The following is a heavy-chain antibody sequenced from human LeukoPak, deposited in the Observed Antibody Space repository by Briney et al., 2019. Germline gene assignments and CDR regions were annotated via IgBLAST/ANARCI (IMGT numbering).Heavy chain of an antibody. Sequence: PGGSLTLSCPASGFTFSSYAMSWVRQAAGTGLEWVSAISGSGGSTYYADSVKGRFTISRDNSKNMLHLQMSSLTGEDTALYYCVRRGDASSGWGDHDYWGQGALATVSS. V-gene: IGHV3-23*01. CDR3: VRRGDASSGWGDHDY. D-gene: IGHD6-19*01. CDR2: ISGSGGST. J-gene: IGHJ4*02. CDR1: GFTFSSYA.